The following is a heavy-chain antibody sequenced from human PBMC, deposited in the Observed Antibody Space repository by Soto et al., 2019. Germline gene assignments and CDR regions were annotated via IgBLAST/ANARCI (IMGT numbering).Heavy chain of an antibody. CDR2: LNPDTGNT. Sequence: QVQLVQSGAELKKPGASVNISCTASGFTFSDNLINWVRQVPGQGLEWMGWLNPDTGNTRYSETFQGRVTISRQQSASIAYLELSGLENEDTALYFCARDIQSVGPRANDAFDVWGQGTMITVSS. CDR3: ARDIQSVGPRANDAFDV. CDR1: GFTFSDNL. J-gene: IGHJ3*01. V-gene: IGHV1-3*01. D-gene: IGHD5-18*01.